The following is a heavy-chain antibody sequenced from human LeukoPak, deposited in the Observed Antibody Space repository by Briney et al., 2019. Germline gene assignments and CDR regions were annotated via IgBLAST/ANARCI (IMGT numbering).Heavy chain of an antibody. J-gene: IGHJ4*02. V-gene: IGHV3-7*01. Sequence: GGSLTLPCAASGFIFSSLGMNWVRQAPGKGLEWVANIQDDGVEKNYVESVKGRFIISRDNAKDSLFLQMSSLRDEDTALYYGARGYAAIPDWGQGTLVTVSS. CDR2: IQDDGVEK. CDR3: ARGYAAIPD. D-gene: IGHD1-1*01. CDR1: GFIFSSLG.